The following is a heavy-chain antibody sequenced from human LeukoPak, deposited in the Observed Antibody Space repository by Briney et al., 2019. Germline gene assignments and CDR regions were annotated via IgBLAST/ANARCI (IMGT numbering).Heavy chain of an antibody. D-gene: IGHD6-19*01. CDR3: ARASSVAGTSEFDY. CDR2: ILPIFGTA. V-gene: IGHV1-69*13. Sequence: GASVKVSCKAPGGTFISYAISWVRQAPGQGLEWMGGILPIFGTANYAQKFQGRVTITADESTSTAYMELSSLRSEDTAVYYCARASSVAGTSEFDYWGQGALVTVSS. CDR1: GGTFISYA. J-gene: IGHJ4*02.